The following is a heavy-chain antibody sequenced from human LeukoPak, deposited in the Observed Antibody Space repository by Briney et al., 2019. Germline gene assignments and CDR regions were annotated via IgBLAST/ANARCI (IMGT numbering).Heavy chain of an antibody. V-gene: IGHV3-21*01. D-gene: IGHD5-24*01. J-gene: IGHJ4*02. CDR2: ISSSSSYI. CDR1: GFAFSAYT. CDR3: ARGGVATITGVSCYFDY. Sequence: PGGSLRLSCAASGFAFSAYTMNWVRQAPGKGLEWVSSISSSSSYIYYADSVKGRFTISRDNAKNSLYLQMNSLRAEDTAVYYCARGGVATITGVSCYFDYWGQGTLVTVSS.